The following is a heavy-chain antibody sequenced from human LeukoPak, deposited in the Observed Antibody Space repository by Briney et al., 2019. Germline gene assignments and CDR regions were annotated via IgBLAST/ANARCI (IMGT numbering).Heavy chain of an antibody. CDR2: ISPVSSYT. CDR3: VRDVSRRVGMDV. CDR1: GFSFNRYT. J-gene: IGHJ6*02. Sequence: PGGSLRLSCLASGFSFNRYTMNWVREAPGKGLEWVSTISPVSSYTWYAESVKGRFTISRDNPKNSVYLQMDSLRAEDTAVYYCVRDVSRRVGMDVWGQGTTVTVS. V-gene: IGHV3-21*01. D-gene: IGHD5/OR15-5a*01.